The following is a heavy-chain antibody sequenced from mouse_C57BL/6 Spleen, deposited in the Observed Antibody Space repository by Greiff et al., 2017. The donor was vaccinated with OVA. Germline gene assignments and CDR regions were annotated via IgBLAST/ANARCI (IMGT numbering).Heavy chain of an antibody. V-gene: IGHV1-50*01. J-gene: IGHJ2*01. CDR3: ARGNWAYFDY. CDR2: IDPSDSYT. Sequence: VQLQQSGAELVKPGASVKLSCKASGYTFTSYWMQWVKQRPGQGLEWIGEIDPSDSYTNYNQKFKGKATLTVDTSSSTAYMQLSSLTSEDSAVYYCARGNWAYFDYWGQGTTLTVSS. D-gene: IGHD4-1*01. CDR1: GYTFTSYW.